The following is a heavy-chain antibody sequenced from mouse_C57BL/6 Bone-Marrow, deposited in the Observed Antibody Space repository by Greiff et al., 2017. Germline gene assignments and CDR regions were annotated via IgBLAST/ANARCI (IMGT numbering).Heavy chain of an antibody. Sequence: QVQLQQSGAELVRPGTSVKMSCKASGYTFTNYWIGWAKQRPGHGLEWIGDIYPGGGYPNYNEKFKGKATLTADKSSSTAYMQLSSLTSEDSAIYYCARYGRGYFDVWGTGTTVTVSA. V-gene: IGHV1-63*01. CDR3: ARYGRGYFDV. CDR2: IYPGGGYP. D-gene: IGHD1-1*01. CDR1: GYTFTNYW. J-gene: IGHJ1*03.